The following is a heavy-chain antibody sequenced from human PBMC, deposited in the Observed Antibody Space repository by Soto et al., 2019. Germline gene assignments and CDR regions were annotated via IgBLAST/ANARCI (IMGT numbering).Heavy chain of an antibody. CDR2: IYYSGST. J-gene: IGHJ6*03. Sequence: SETLSLTCTVSGGSISSSSYYWGWIRQPPGKGLEWIGSIYYSGSTYYNPSLKSRVTISVDTSKNQFSLKLSSVTAEDTAVYYCATFYDFGVVTGSGYYMGVWGKGTTVTVSS. CDR3: ATFYDFGVVTGSGYYMGV. CDR1: GGSISSSSYY. D-gene: IGHD3-3*01. V-gene: IGHV4-39*01.